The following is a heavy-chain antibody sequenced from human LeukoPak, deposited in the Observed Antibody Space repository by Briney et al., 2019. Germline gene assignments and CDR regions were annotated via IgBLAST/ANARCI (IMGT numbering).Heavy chain of an antibody. Sequence: GGSLRLSCAASGFTFSSYAMSWVRQAPGKGLEWVSAISGSGGSTYYADSVKGRFTISRDNSKNTLCLQMNSLRAEDTAVYYCAKDRDDFWSGYYHSYFDYWGQGTLVTVSS. D-gene: IGHD3-3*01. CDR3: AKDRDDFWSGYYHSYFDY. CDR2: ISGSGGST. J-gene: IGHJ4*02. CDR1: GFTFSSYA. V-gene: IGHV3-23*01.